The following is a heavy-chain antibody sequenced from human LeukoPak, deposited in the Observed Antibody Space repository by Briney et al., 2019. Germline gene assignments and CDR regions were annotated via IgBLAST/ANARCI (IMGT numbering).Heavy chain of an antibody. D-gene: IGHD5-18*01. CDR3: ATDRHGSWIQAR. CDR2: ISANGGST. V-gene: IGHV3-23*01. J-gene: IGHJ4*02. Sequence: GGSLRLSCAASGSTFSSYWMHWVRQAPGKGLEWVSGISANGGSTYYADSVRGRFTISRDNSKSTLYLQMNSLRAEDTAVYYCATDRHGSWIQARWGQGTLVTVSS. CDR1: GSTFSSYW.